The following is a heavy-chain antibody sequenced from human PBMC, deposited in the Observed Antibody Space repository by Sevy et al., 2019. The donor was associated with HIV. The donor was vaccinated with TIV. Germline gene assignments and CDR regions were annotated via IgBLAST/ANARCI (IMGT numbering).Heavy chain of an antibody. Sequence: SETLSLTCAVYGGSFSGYYWSWIRQPPGKGLEWIGEINHNGSTNYNPSLKSRVTISVDTSKNQFSLKLSSVTAADTAVYYCARNRAYGDYLFDYWGQGTLVTVSS. V-gene: IGHV4-34*01. D-gene: IGHD4-17*01. J-gene: IGHJ4*02. CDR1: GGSFSGYY. CDR3: ARNRAYGDYLFDY. CDR2: INHNGST.